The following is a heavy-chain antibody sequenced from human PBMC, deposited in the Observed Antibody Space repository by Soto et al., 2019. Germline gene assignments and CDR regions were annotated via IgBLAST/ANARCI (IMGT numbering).Heavy chain of an antibody. D-gene: IGHD4-17*01. J-gene: IGHJ4*02. CDR3: ARAPPPHDYGDRPGSYFDY. V-gene: IGHV3-53*04. CDR1: GFTVSSNY. Sequence: GGSLRLSCAASGFTVSSNYMSWVRQAPGKGLEWVSVIYSGGSTYYADSVKGRFTISRHNSKNTLYLQMNSLRAEDTAVYYCARAPPPHDYGDRPGSYFDYWGQGTLVTVSS. CDR2: IYSGGST.